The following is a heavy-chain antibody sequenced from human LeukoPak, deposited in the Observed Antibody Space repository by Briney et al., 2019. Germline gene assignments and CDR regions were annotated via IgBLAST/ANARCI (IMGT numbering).Heavy chain of an antibody. CDR1: GGSISSYY. J-gene: IGHJ4*02. V-gene: IGHV4-34*01. CDR3: ARGIAHPQALYYFDY. CDR2: INHSGST. Sequence: NPSETLSLTCTVSGGSISSYYWSWVRQPPGKGLEWIGEINHSGSTNYNPSLKSRVTISVDTSKNQFSLKLSSVTAADTAVYYCARGIAHPQALYYFDYWGQGTLVTVSS. D-gene: IGHD6-13*01.